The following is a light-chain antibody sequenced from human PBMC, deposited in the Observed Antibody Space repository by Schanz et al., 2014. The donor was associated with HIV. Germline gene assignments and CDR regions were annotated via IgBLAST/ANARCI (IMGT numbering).Light chain of an antibody. CDR3: SSYRSLNNLI. CDR1: SSDVGGYNY. Sequence: QFALTQPASVSGSPGQSIIISCTGTSSDVGGYNYVSWYQHHPGKAPKLLIYDVSDRPSGVSNRFSGSKSGNTASLSISGLQAEDEADYHCSSYRSLNNLIFGGGTKLTVL. CDR2: DVS. J-gene: IGLJ2*01. V-gene: IGLV2-14*03.